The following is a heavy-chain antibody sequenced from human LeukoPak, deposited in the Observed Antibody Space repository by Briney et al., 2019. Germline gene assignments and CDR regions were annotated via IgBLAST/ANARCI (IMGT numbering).Heavy chain of an antibody. CDR3: ARRGYSYGGGLDY. J-gene: IGHJ4*02. D-gene: IGHD5-18*01. CDR2: IYYSGST. Sequence: SETLSLTCTVSGGSISSYYWSWIRQPPGKGLEWIGYIYYSGSTNYNPSLKSRVTISVDTSKNQFSLKLSSATAADTAVYYCARRGYSYGGGLDYWGQGTLVTVSS. V-gene: IGHV4-59*08. CDR1: GGSISSYY.